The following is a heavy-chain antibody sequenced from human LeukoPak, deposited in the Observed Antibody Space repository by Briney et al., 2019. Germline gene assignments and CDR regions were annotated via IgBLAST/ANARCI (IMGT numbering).Heavy chain of an antibody. Sequence: GGSLRLSCAASGFTFSSDSMNWVRQAPGKGLEWVSSVSGSSTYIYYADSVKGRFTISRDNAKNSLYLQMNSLRAEDTAIYYCAKARDDYGVDTIDSWGQGTLVTVSS. CDR3: AKARDDYGVDTIDS. J-gene: IGHJ4*02. CDR1: GFTFSSDS. V-gene: IGHV3-21*04. D-gene: IGHD3-3*01. CDR2: VSGSSTYI.